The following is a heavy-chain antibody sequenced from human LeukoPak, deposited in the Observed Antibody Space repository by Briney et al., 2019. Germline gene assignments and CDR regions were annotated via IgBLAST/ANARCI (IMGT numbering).Heavy chain of an antibody. Sequence: EASVKVSCKASGGTFSSYAISWVRRAPGQGLEWMGGIIPIFGTANYAQKFQGRVTITADESTSTAYMELSSLRSEDTAVYYCAREGAAAGQRFFDYWGQGTLVTVSS. CDR3: AREGAAAGQRFFDY. J-gene: IGHJ4*02. V-gene: IGHV1-69*13. CDR2: IIPIFGTA. CDR1: GGTFSSYA. D-gene: IGHD6-13*01.